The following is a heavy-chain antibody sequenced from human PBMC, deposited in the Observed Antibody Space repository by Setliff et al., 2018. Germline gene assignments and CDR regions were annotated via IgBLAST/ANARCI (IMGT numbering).Heavy chain of an antibody. CDR1: GLTLTPYT. V-gene: IGHV3-21*06. CDR3: ARASLGKFGSAVEYFHH. D-gene: IGHD2-15*01. J-gene: IGHJ1*01. CDR2: ISDTSAFI. Sequence: GGSLRLSCAASGLTLTPYTMTWVRQAPGKGPEWVPSISDTSAFIYYADSVKGRFTISRDNAKNTLYLQMNSLRADDTAVYYCARASLGKFGSAVEYFHHWGQGTLVTVSS.